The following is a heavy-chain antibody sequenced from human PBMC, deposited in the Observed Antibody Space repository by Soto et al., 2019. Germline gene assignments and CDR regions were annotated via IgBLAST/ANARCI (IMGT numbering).Heavy chain of an antibody. Sequence: PSETLSLTCSVSGGSISGSYWSWIRQSPGEGLEWLGYVYYTGSTNYSPSLRSRVSISVDTSKNEFSLRLSSVTAANTAVYFCARSVAVPGAHIDYWGRGTQVTASS. D-gene: IGHD6-19*01. CDR2: VYYTGST. CDR3: ARSVAVPGAHIDY. V-gene: IGHV4-59*01. J-gene: IGHJ4*02. CDR1: GGSISGSY.